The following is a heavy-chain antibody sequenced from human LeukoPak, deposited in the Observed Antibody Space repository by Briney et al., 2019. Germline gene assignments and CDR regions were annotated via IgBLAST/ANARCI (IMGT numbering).Heavy chain of an antibody. CDR1: GGSISSSSYY. Sequence: PSETLSLTCTVSGGSISSSSYYWGWIRQPPGKGLEWIGSIYYSGSTYYNPSLKSRVTVSVDTSKNQFSLKLSSVTAADTAVYYCARLLGVTMPCMGVWGKGTTVTISS. D-gene: IGHD1-26*01. CDR2: IYYSGST. CDR3: ARLLGVTMPCMGV. J-gene: IGHJ6*03. V-gene: IGHV4-39*01.